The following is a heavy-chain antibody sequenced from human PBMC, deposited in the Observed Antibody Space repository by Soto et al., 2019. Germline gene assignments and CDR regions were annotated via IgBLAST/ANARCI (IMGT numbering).Heavy chain of an antibody. D-gene: IGHD6-19*01. Sequence: PRGSLLLACASSGFTFSIYAMSWVRQAPGKGLDWVSAISGSGGSTYYADSVKGRFTISRDNSKNTLYLQMNSLRAEDTAVYYCAKDPISPQWPALYWGQGTLVTVSS. V-gene: IGHV3-23*01. CDR3: AKDPISPQWPALY. CDR2: ISGSGGST. J-gene: IGHJ4*02. CDR1: GFTFSIYA.